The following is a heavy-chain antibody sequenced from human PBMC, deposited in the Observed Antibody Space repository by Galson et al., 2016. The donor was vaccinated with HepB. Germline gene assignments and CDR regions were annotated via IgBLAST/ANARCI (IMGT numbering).Heavy chain of an antibody. V-gene: IGHV4-59*01. D-gene: IGHD5-12*01. CDR2: IYYSWNP. CDR3: GRGGVNYFEY. J-gene: IGHJ4*02. CDR1: GGSISNYY. Sequence: SETLSLTCTVSGGSISNYYWSWIRQPPGKGLEWIGYIYYSWNPNYNPSLTSRVTISVDTSKNQFSLRLTSVTAADTAVYYCGRGGVNYFEYWGQGTLVTVSS.